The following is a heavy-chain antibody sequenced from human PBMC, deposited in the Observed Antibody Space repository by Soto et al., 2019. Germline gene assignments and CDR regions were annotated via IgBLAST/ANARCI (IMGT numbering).Heavy chain of an antibody. Sequence: PGGSLRLSCAASGFTFSSYSMNWVRQAPGKGLEWVSYISSSSSTIYYADSVKGRFTISRDNAKNSLYLQMNSLRDEDTAVYYCAKTEIVVVTRPPFDYWGQGTLVPVFS. V-gene: IGHV3-48*02. CDR2: ISSSSSTI. J-gene: IGHJ4*02. D-gene: IGHD3-22*01. CDR3: AKTEIVVVTRPPFDY. CDR1: GFTFSSYS.